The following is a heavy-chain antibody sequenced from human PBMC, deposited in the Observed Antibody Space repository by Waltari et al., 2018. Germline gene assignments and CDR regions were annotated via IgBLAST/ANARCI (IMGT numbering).Heavy chain of an antibody. CDR1: GMTFSNYW. CDR2: KKKDGSEK. CDR3: VTGLTTVTAKDYFDH. J-gene: IGHJ4*02. D-gene: IGHD4-17*01. V-gene: IGHV3-7*01. Sequence: EVQLVESGGGSVQPGGSLRLSCAASGMTFSNYWMNWVRQAPGKGLEWVANKKKDGSEKNYVDFVEGRFSISRDNAQNSLYLQMNSLRAEDTAIYYCVTGLTTVTAKDYFDHWGQGALVTVSS.